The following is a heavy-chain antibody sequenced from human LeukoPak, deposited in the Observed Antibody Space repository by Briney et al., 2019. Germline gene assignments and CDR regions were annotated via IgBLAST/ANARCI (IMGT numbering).Heavy chain of an antibody. Sequence: GASVKVSCKASGFTFTSSAVQWVRQARGQRLEWIGWIVVGSGNTNYAQKFQERVTITRDMSTSTAYMELSSLRSEGTAVYYCAAAFGGVVIPDFDYWGQGTLVTVSS. CDR3: AAAFGGVVIPDFDY. CDR1: GFTFTSSA. CDR2: IVVGSGNT. D-gene: IGHD3-22*01. J-gene: IGHJ4*02. V-gene: IGHV1-58*01.